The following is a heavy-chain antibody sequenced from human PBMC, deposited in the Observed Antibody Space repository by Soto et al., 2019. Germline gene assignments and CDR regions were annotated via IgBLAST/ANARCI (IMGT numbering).Heavy chain of an antibody. CDR2: IWYDGSNK. V-gene: IGHV3-33*01. CDR3: ARDHPVFTGTPFDY. Sequence: GGSLRLSCAASGFTFSSYGMHWVRQAPGKGLEWVAVIWYDGSNKYYADSVKGRFTISRDNSKNTLYLQMNSLRAEDTAVYYCARDHPVFTGTPFDYWGQGTLVTVSS. D-gene: IGHD1-7*01. J-gene: IGHJ4*02. CDR1: GFTFSSYG.